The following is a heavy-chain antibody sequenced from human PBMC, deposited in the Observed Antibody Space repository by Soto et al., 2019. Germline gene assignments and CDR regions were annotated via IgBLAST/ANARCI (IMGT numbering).Heavy chain of an antibody. Sequence: GASVKVSCKASGYTFTSYDINWVRQATGQGLEWMGWMNPNSGNTGYAQKFQGRVTMTRNTSISTAYMELSSLRSEDTAVYYCARGTSYYDFWSGYYIPHPDFDYWGQGTLVTVS. D-gene: IGHD3-3*01. V-gene: IGHV1-8*01. J-gene: IGHJ4*02. CDR2: MNPNSGNT. CDR3: ARGTSYYDFWSGYYIPHPDFDY. CDR1: GYTFTSYD.